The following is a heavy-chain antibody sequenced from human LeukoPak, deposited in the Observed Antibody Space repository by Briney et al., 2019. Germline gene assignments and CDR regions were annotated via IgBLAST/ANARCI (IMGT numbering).Heavy chain of an antibody. D-gene: IGHD6-13*01. CDR3: ARDQRSSWYRD. J-gene: IGHJ4*02. CDR1: GGSISSYY. Sequence: PSETLSLTCTVSGGSISSYYWSWIRQPPGKGLEWIGYISNSGSPNYNPSLKSRVTISLDTSKHQFSLKLSSVTAADTAVYFCARDQRSSWYRDWGQGTLVTVSS. CDR2: ISNSGSP. V-gene: IGHV4-59*01.